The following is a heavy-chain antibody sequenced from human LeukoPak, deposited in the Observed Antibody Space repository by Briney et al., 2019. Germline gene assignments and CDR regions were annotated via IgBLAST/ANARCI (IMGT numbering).Heavy chain of an antibody. CDR1: GYTFTDYY. D-gene: IGHD1-26*01. J-gene: IGHJ3*02. Sequence: ASVKVSCKSSGYTFTDYYMHWVRQAPGQGLDGMGWINPKSGGTNYAQNFQGRVTMTRNTSISTAYMELSRLRSDDTAVYYCAKDLQWELPRGDALDIWGKGTMVTVSS. V-gene: IGHV1-2*02. CDR2: INPKSGGT. CDR3: AKDLQWELPRGDALDI.